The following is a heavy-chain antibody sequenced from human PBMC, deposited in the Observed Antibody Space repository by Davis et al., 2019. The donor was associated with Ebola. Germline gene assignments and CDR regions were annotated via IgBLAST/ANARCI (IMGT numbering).Heavy chain of an antibody. CDR1: GGSFSGYY. J-gene: IGHJ4*02. Sequence: PSETLSLTCAVYGGSFSGYYWSWIRQPPGKGLEWIGEINHSGSTNYNPSLKSRVTISVDPSKNQFSLKLSSVTAADTAVYYCARLRRGFVVVPAATPYFDYWGQGTLVTVSS. CDR2: INHSGST. CDR3: ARLRRGFVVVPAATPYFDY. V-gene: IGHV4-34*01. D-gene: IGHD2-2*01.